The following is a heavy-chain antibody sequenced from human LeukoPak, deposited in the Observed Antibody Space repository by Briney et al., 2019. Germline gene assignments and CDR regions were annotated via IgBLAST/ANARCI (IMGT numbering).Heavy chain of an antibody. D-gene: IGHD2-15*01. CDR1: GNTLTELS. CDR3: AVVGNDYHYFYAMDV. CDR2: FDPEDVET. V-gene: IGHV1-24*01. J-gene: IGHJ6*02. Sequence: GASVKVSCKVSGNTLTELSMHWVRQAPGKGLEWMGGFDPEDVETIYAQKFQGRVTMTEDTSTDTASMDLSSLTSEDTAVYYCAVVGNDYHYFYAMDVWGQGTTVTVSS.